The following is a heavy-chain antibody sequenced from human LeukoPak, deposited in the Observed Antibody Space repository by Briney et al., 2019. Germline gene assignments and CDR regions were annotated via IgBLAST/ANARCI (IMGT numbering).Heavy chain of an antibody. Sequence: GGSLRLSCAASGFTFSSYSMNWVRQAPGKGLEWVSSISSSSSYIYYADSVKGRFTISRDNAKNSLYLQMNSLRAEDTAVYYCARDTSRESNAFDIWGQGTMVTVSS. CDR1: GFTFSSYS. D-gene: IGHD1-26*01. J-gene: IGHJ3*02. CDR3: ARDTSRESNAFDI. CDR2: ISSSSSYI. V-gene: IGHV3-21*01.